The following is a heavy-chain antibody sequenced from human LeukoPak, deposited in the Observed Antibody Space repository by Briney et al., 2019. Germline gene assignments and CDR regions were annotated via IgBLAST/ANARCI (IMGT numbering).Heavy chain of an antibody. CDR3: ARAWEIDTAMVTGDY. CDR2: ISAYNGNT. V-gene: IGHV1-18*01. CDR1: GYTFTSYG. D-gene: IGHD5-18*01. Sequence: GASVTVSCKASGYTFTSYGISWVRQAPGQGLEWMGWISAYNGNTNYAQKLQGRVTMTTDTSTSTAYMELRSLRSDDTAVCYCARAWEIDTAMVTGDYWGQGTLVTVSS. J-gene: IGHJ4*02.